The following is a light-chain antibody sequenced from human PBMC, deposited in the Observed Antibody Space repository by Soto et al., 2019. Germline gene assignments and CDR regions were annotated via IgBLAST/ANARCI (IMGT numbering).Light chain of an antibody. V-gene: IGLV2-14*03. CDR2: DVN. CDR3: SSYTSSSALIL. CDR1: SSDVGGYNY. J-gene: IGLJ2*01. Sequence: QSVLTQPASVSGSPGQSITISCTGTSSDVGGYNYVSWYQQHPGNAPKLMIFDVNSRPSGVSNRFSGSKSGNTASLTISGLQAEDEADYYCSSYTSSSALILFGGGTKPTVL.